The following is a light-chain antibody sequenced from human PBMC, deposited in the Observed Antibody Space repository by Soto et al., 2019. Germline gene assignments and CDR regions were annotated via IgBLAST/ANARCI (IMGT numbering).Light chain of an antibody. CDR1: QSVSSSY. V-gene: IGKV3-20*01. Sequence: EIVLTQSPGTLSLSPGERATLSCRASQSVSSSYLAWYQQKPGQAPRLLIYGASSRATGIPDRFSGSGSGTDFTLTISRLEPEDFAAYFCQHYGNSPPFTFGQGTKVDIK. CDR2: GAS. J-gene: IGKJ2*01. CDR3: QHYGNSPPFT.